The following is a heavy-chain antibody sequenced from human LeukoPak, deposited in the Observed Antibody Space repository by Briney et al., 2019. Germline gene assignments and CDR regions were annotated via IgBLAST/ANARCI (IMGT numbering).Heavy chain of an antibody. D-gene: IGHD2-2*01. Sequence: ASVKVSCKASGGTFSSYAISWVRQAPGQGLEWVGGIIPIFGTANYAQKFQGRVTITADESTGTAYMELSSLRSEDTAVYYCANIVVVPAARGNYYYMDVWGKGTTVTVSS. CDR3: ANIVVVPAARGNYYYMDV. J-gene: IGHJ6*03. CDR2: IIPIFGTA. V-gene: IGHV1-69*13. CDR1: GGTFSSYA.